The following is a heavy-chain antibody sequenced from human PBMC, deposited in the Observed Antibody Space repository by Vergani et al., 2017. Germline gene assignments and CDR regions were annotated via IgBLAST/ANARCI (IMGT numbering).Heavy chain of an antibody. D-gene: IGHD2-15*01. V-gene: IGHV4-39*01. CDR1: GDSVISTDYH. Sequence: QVQLQESGPGLVKPSETLSLICTVSGDSVISTDYHWGWIRQPPGKGLEWIGSMDYSGSTSYNPSLESRLSISFETPKNQFSLRLTSVTAADTAVYYCVSRRGACRAAYCHSYDFWGPGTLVGVSS. CDR2: MDYSGST. CDR3: VSRRGACRAAYCHSYDF. J-gene: IGHJ4*02.